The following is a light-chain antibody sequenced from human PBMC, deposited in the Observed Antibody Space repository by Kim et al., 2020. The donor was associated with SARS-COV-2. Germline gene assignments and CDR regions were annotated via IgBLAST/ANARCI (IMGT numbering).Light chain of an antibody. CDR3: QHHNNWPPYT. J-gene: IGKJ2*01. Sequence: EIEMTQSPATLSVSPGESATLSCRASQNVGSHLAWYQQKPGQAPRLLIYSASTRATGIPPRFRGSGSGTEFTLTISSLQSEDSAIYYCQHHNNWPPYTFGQGTKLEI. CDR2: SAS. V-gene: IGKV3-15*01. CDR1: QNVGSH.